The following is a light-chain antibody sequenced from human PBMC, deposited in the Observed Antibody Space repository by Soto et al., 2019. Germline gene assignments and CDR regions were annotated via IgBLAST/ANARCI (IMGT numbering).Light chain of an antibody. J-gene: IGLJ2*01. CDR2: QDS. V-gene: IGLV3-1*01. CDR3: QAWDSSIVV. Sequence: SYELNQPASGSVSPGQTASMTRSGDNSGDKYACWYQQKPGQSPVLVIYQDSKRPSGIPARFSGSNSGNTATLTISGTQAMDEADYYCQAWDSSIVVFGGGTQLTVL. CDR1: NSGDKY.